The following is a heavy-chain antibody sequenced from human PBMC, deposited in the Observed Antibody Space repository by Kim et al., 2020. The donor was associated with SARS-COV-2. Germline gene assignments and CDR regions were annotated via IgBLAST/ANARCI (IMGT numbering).Heavy chain of an antibody. D-gene: IGHD3-16*01. J-gene: IGHJ6*02. Sequence: YADSVKGRFTISRDNAKNSLFLQMNSLRAEDTAVYYCARVSITKIYGMDVWGQGTTVTVSS. V-gene: IGHV3-21*01. CDR3: ARVSITKIYGMDV.